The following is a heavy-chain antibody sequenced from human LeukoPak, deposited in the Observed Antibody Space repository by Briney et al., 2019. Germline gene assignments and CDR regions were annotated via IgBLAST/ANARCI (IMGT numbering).Heavy chain of an antibody. D-gene: IGHD1-1*01. CDR3: ARVDGVETGILR. CDR1: GFTLSSYE. V-gene: IGHV3-48*03. Sequence: GESLRLSCAASGFTLSSYEMNWVRQAPVKGLEWVSYISSSGSTIYYADSVKGRFTISRDNAKNSLYLQMNSLRAEDTAVYYCARVDGVETGILRWGQGTLVTVSS. J-gene: IGHJ4*02. CDR2: ISSSGSTI.